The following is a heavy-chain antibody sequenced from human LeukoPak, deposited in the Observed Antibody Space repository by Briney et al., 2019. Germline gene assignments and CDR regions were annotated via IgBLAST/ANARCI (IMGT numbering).Heavy chain of an antibody. Sequence: PGGSLRLSCAASGFTFNNYAMSWVRQAPGRGLEWVSAISGVGYSTYYADSVKGRFTISRDNSNNTLFLQMNSLRAEDTAVYYCAKVRTGHYFDYWGQGTLVTVSS. CDR2: ISGVGYST. J-gene: IGHJ4*02. CDR1: GFTFNNYA. CDR3: AKVRTGHYFDY. D-gene: IGHD1-1*01. V-gene: IGHV3-23*01.